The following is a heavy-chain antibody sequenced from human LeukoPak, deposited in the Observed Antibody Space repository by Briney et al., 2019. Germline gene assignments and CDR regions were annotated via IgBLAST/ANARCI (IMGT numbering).Heavy chain of an antibody. D-gene: IGHD4-23*01. CDR2: IHHSGST. CDR1: GGSFSSSNW. CDR3: ARRTTVVRAGGLDP. V-gene: IGHV4-4*02. J-gene: IGHJ5*02. Sequence: PSETLSLTCAASGGSFSSSNWWWWGRQPPGEGLEWTGVIHHSGSTNYNPSLKSRVTISIDNSKNQFSLQLSSVTAADTAVYYCARRTTVVRAGGLDPWGQGTQVSVSS.